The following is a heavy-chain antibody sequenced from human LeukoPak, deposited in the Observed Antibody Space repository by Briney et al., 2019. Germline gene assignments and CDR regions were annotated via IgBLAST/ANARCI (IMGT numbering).Heavy chain of an antibody. CDR3: ARHIPPKYSSSGWFDP. V-gene: IGHV4-34*01. Sequence: SETLSLTCAVYGGSFSGYYWSWIRQPPGKGLEWIGEINHSGSTNYNPSLKSRVTISVDTSKNQFSLKLSSVTAADTAVYYCARHIPPKYSSSGWFDPWGQGTLVTVSS. J-gene: IGHJ5*02. D-gene: IGHD6-6*01. CDR2: INHSGST. CDR1: GGSFSGYY.